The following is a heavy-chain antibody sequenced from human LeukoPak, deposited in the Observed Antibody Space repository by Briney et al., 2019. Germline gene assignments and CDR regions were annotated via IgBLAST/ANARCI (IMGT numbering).Heavy chain of an antibody. CDR3: ARDGRLGMGRGVNAFDI. V-gene: IGHV1-18*01. J-gene: IGHJ3*02. D-gene: IGHD3-10*01. Sequence: ASVRVSCKASGYTFTSYGISWVRQAPGQGVEGMGWICAYNGNTNYAQTLRGRVTMTTDTSTSTAYMELRSLRSDDTAVYYCARDGRLGMGRGVNAFDIWGQGTMVTVSS. CDR2: ICAYNGNT. CDR1: GYTFTSYG.